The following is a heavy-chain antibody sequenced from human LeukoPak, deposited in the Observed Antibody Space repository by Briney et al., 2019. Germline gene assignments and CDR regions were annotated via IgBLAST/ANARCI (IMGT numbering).Heavy chain of an antibody. D-gene: IGHD6-19*01. Sequence: GGSLRLSCAASGFTVSSNYMSWVRQAPGKGLEWVSVIYSGGKTYYADSVKGRFTISRDNSKNTLYLQMNSLRAEDTAVYYCARTSGWSDWYFDLWGRGTLVTVSS. V-gene: IGHV3-53*01. J-gene: IGHJ2*01. CDR2: IYSGGKT. CDR3: ARTSGWSDWYFDL. CDR1: GFTVSSNY.